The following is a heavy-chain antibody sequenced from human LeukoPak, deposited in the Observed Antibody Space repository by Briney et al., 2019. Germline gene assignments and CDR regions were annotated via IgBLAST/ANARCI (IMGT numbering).Heavy chain of an antibody. CDR2: MNPNSGNT. V-gene: IGHV1-8*01. Sequence: ASVKVSFKSSGYTFTSYDINWVRQATGQGLEWMGCMNPNSGNTGYAQKFQGRVTMTRNTSISTAYMELSSLRSEDTAVYYCARGRRGLAAGSYYYYMDVWGKGTTVTVSS. CDR3: ARGRRGLAAGSYYYYMDV. J-gene: IGHJ6*03. D-gene: IGHD6-13*01. CDR1: GYTFTSYD.